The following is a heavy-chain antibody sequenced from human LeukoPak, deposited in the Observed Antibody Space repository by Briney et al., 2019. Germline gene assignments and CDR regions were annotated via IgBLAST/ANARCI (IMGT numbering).Heavy chain of an antibody. J-gene: IGHJ4*02. CDR2: IYHSGST. V-gene: IGHV4-30-2*01. CDR3: ARWLYGSAQYYFDY. Sequence: SETLSLTCAVSGGSISSGGYSWSWIRQPPGKGLEWIGYIYHSGSTYYNPFLKSRVTISVDRSKNQFSLKLSSVTAADTAVYYCARWLYGSAQYYFDYWGQGTLVTVSS. D-gene: IGHD3-10*01. CDR1: GGSISSGGYS.